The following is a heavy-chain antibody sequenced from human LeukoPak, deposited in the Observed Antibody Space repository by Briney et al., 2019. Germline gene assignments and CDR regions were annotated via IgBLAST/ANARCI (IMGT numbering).Heavy chain of an antibody. J-gene: IGHJ3*02. CDR2: IYTSGTT. V-gene: IGHV4-61*09. D-gene: IGHD2-2*03. Sequence: SETLSLTCTVSGGPISSGSYYWSWIRQPAGKGLEWVGHIYTSGTTTYNPSLKSRVTISVDTSKNQFSLNLSSVTAADTAVYYCARNPGYCSSSSCYSYAFNIWGQGTIVTVSS. CDR3: ARNPGYCSSSSCYSYAFNI. CDR1: GGPISSGSYY.